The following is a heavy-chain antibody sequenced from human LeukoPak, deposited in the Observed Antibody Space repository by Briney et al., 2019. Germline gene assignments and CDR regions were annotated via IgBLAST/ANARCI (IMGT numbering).Heavy chain of an antibody. CDR1: GGSTSSYY. CDR3: ARSVEGYCRGGSCYSYSYYMDV. Sequence: SETLSLTCTVSGGSTSSYYWSWIRQPAGKGLEWIGRIYASGSTTYNPSLKSRVTISLDTSKNQFSLKLRSVTAADTAVYYCARSVEGYCRGGSCYSYSYYMDVWGKGTTVTVSS. CDR2: IYASGST. D-gene: IGHD2-15*01. V-gene: IGHV4-4*07. J-gene: IGHJ6*03.